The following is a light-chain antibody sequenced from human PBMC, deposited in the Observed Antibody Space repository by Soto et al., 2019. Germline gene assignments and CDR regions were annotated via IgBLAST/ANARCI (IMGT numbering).Light chain of an antibody. CDR1: QSVSSSY. CDR2: GAS. V-gene: IGKV3-20*01. Sequence: EIVLTQSPGTLSLSPGERATLSCRASQSVSSSYLAWYQQKPGQAPRLLIYGASSRATGIPDSFSGSGSGTDFTLTIIRLEPEDFAVYYCQQYGSSPLYTFGQGTKLESK. CDR3: QQYGSSPLYT. J-gene: IGKJ2*01.